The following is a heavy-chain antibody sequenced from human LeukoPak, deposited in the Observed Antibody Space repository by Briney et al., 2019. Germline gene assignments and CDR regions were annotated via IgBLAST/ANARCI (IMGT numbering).Heavy chain of an antibody. Sequence: HPGRSLRLSCAASGFTFSSYGMHWVRQAPGKGLEWVAVISYDGSNKYYADSVKGRFTISRDNSKNTLYLQMNSLRAEDTAVYYCAKDGSKDISYYYYYMDVWGKGTTVTVSS. CDR1: GFTFSSYG. J-gene: IGHJ6*03. V-gene: IGHV3-30*18. CDR3: AKDGSKDISYYYYYMDV. CDR2: ISYDGSNK.